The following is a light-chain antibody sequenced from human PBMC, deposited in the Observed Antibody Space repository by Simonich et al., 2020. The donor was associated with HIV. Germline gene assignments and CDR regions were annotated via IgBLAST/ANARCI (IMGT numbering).Light chain of an antibody. CDR1: QSVSSN. J-gene: IGKJ3*01. Sequence: EIVMTQSPATLSVSPGERATLSCRASQSVSSNLAWYQQKPGQAPRLLIYGASTRATGIPARFSGSGSGTDFTLTISSLEPEDFALYYCQQRSNWPLTFGPGTKVDIK. V-gene: IGKV3-11*01. CDR2: GAS. CDR3: QQRSNWPLT.